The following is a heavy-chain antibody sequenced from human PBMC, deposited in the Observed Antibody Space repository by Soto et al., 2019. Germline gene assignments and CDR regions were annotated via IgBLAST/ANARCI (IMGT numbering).Heavy chain of an antibody. V-gene: IGHV4-39*01. J-gene: IGHJ4*02. CDR1: GGSISSSSYY. CDR3: ARQGNYDILTGSEPTFDY. D-gene: IGHD3-9*01. CDR2: IYYSGST. Sequence: QLQLQESGPGLVKPSETLSLTCTVSGGSISSSSYYWGWIRQPPGKGLEWIGSIYYSGSTYYNPSLKSRVTISVDTSKNQFSLKLSSVTAADTAVYYCARQGNYDILTGSEPTFDYWGQGTLVTVSS.